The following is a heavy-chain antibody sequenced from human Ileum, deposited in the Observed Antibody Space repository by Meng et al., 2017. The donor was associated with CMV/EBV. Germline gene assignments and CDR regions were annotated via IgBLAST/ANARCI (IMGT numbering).Heavy chain of an antibody. CDR2: IKPDGGGT. Sequence: TFSGYYMHWVRQATGQGLEWMGWIKPDGGGTRYTQKFKGRITMTSDTSISTAFMELRSLRSDETAVYYCARDPYYFDSSDYYQALDYWGQGTLVTVSS. CDR3: ARDPYYFDSSDYYQALDY. J-gene: IGHJ4*02. D-gene: IGHD3-22*01. V-gene: IGHV1-2*02. CDR1: TFSGYY.